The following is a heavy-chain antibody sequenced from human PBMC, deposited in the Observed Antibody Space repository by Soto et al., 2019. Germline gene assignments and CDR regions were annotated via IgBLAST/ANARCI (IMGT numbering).Heavy chain of an antibody. D-gene: IGHD5-18*01. CDR2: INSDGRTA. CDR1: GFSISSYW. Sequence: LRLSCAASGFSISSYWMNWVRQVPGKGLVWVARINSDGRTATYAESVKGRFTISRDNAKNTLFLQMNSLRAEDTALYYCARVTAMATFLFYGLDVWGQGTTVTVSS. CDR3: ARVTAMATFLFYGLDV. J-gene: IGHJ6*02. V-gene: IGHV3-74*03.